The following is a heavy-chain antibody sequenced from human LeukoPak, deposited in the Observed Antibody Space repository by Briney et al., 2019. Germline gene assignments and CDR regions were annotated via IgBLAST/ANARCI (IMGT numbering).Heavy chain of an antibody. D-gene: IGHD3-3*01. CDR1: GFTFSSYW. CDR2: IKQDGSEK. Sequence: PGGSLRLSCAASGFTFSSYWMSWVRQAPGKGLEWVANIKQDGSEKYYVDSVKGRFTISRDNAKNSLYLQMNSLRAEDTAVYYCARGGSPITKFWSGYLGNYYYMDVWGKGTTVTVSS. J-gene: IGHJ6*03. CDR3: ARGGSPITKFWSGYLGNYYYMDV. V-gene: IGHV3-7*01.